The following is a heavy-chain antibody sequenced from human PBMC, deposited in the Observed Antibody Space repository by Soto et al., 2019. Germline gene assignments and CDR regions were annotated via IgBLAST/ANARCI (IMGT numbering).Heavy chain of an antibody. V-gene: IGHV4-39*02. J-gene: IGHJ5*02. CDR1: GGSISSPTYY. CDR2: IFYNGRT. CDR3: ARGGFSADDDSDWFDP. Sequence: QVPLQEPGPGLVKPSETLSLTCSVSGGSISSPTYYWGWVRRAPGGGPEWIGNIFYNGRTDYDPSLQSRVTISVDTSKNQFSLRLASVTAADTAVYYCARGGFSADDDSDWFDPWGHGTLVTVS. D-gene: IGHD5-12*01.